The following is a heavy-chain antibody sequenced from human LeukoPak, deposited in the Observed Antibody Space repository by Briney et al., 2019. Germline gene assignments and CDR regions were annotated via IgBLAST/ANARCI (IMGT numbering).Heavy chain of an antibody. Sequence: ASVNVSCKASGGTFSTNAINWVRQAPGQGLEWMGRGIPALGISDHAQKFQGRVTFTADKSTNTAYMELSSLKSEDTAVYFCAKFSTSGILKRDYWGQGTLVTVSS. CDR1: GGTFSTNA. J-gene: IGHJ4*02. CDR2: GIPALGIS. CDR3: AKFSTSGILKRDY. D-gene: IGHD2/OR15-2a*01. V-gene: IGHV1-69*04.